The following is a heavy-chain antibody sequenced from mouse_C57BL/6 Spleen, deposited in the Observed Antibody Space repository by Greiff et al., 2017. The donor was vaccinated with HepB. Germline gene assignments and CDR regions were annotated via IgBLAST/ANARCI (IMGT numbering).Heavy chain of an antibody. CDR2: IDPSDSYT. CDR1: GYTFTSYW. J-gene: IGHJ2*01. Sequence: VKLQQPGAELVMPGASVKLSCKASGYTFTSYWMHWVKQRPGQGLEWIGEIDPSDSYTNYNQKFKGKSTLTVDKSSSTAYMQLSSLTSEDSAVYYCARHYSYYFDYWGQGTTLTVSS. V-gene: IGHV1-69*01. D-gene: IGHD2-12*01. CDR3: ARHYSYYFDY.